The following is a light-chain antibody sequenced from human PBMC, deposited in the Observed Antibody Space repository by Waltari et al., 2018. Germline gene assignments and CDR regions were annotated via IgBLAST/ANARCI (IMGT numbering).Light chain of an antibody. CDR3: SSYTTVSSVI. J-gene: IGLJ2*01. CDR2: DVS. CDR1: SNAVGGYET. V-gene: IGLV2-14*03. Sequence: QSALTQPASVSGSPGQAITISCTQHSNAVGGYETFPWYQQHPGKAPKLIIFDVSNRPSGFSNRFSGSKSGNTASLTVSGLQADDEADYYCSSYTTVSSVIFGGGTRLTVL.